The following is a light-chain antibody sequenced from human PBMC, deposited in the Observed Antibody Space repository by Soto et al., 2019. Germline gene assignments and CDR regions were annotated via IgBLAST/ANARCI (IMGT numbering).Light chain of an antibody. CDR2: DAS. CDR3: QQYHNYPRT. J-gene: IGKJ1*01. V-gene: IGKV1-5*01. CDR1: QSISTW. Sequence: DIQMTQSPSNLSASVGDRVTITCRASQSISTWSAWYQQKPGKAPELLIYDASSLHSGVPSRFSGSGSGTEFSLTSISLQPDDFATYYCQQYHNYPRTFGQGTKVEIK.